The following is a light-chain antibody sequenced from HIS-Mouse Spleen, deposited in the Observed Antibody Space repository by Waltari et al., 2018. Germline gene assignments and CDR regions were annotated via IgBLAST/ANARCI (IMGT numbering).Light chain of an antibody. CDR2: EGS. V-gene: IGLV2-23*01. J-gene: IGLJ2*01. CDR3: CSYAGSSTVV. CDR1: SRDVGRYNL. Sequence: QSALTQPASVSVAPGQSITISCTGTSRDVGRYNLVSWYQQHPGKAPKLMIYEGSNRPSGVSNRFYGSKSGNTAFLTISGLQADDEADYYCCSYAGSSTVVFGGGTKLTVL.